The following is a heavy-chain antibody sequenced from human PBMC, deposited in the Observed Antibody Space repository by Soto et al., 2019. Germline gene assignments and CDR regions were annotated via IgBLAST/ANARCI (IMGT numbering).Heavy chain of an antibody. CDR2: IYYSGST. Sequence: SETLSLTCTVSGGSVSSGSYYWSWIRQPPGKGLEWIGYIYYSGSTNYNPSLKSRVTISVDTSKNQFSLKLSSVTAADTAVYYCAGTVGLSAYGIDVWGQGTTVTVSS. D-gene: IGHD3-16*02. CDR3: AGTVGLSAYGIDV. J-gene: IGHJ6*02. CDR1: GGSVSSGSYY. V-gene: IGHV4-61*01.